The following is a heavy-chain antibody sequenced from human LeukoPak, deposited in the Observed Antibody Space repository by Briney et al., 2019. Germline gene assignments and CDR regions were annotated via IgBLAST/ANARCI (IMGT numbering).Heavy chain of an antibody. CDR2: IYYSGST. D-gene: IGHD4-23*01. Sequence: SETLSLTCTVPGGSIISSYWSWIRQPPGKGLEWIGYIYYSGSTNYNPSLQTRVTISVDTAKNQFSLKLSSVTAADTAVYYCARETRVVTAPYYYYYGMDVWGQGTTVTVSS. J-gene: IGHJ6*02. CDR3: ARETRVVTAPYYYYYGMDV. CDR1: GGSIISSY. V-gene: IGHV4-59*01.